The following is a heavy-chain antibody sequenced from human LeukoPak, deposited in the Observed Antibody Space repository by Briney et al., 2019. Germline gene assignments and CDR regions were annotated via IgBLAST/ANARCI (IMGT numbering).Heavy chain of an antibody. CDR2: ISSSGSTI. CDR1: GFTFSSYS. Sequence: GGSLRLSCAASGFTFSSYSMNWVRQAPGKGLEWVSYISSSGSTIYYADSVKGRFTISRDNAKNSLYLQMNSLRAEDTAVYYCARDRVWFGRMDVWGKGTTVTISS. D-gene: IGHD3-10*01. CDR3: ARDRVWFGRMDV. J-gene: IGHJ6*03. V-gene: IGHV3-48*04.